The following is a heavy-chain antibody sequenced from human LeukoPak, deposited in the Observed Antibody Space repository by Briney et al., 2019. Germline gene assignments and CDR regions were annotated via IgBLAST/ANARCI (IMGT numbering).Heavy chain of an antibody. CDR2: INHNGNVN. CDR3: ARAQNRYCSGGRCYSLGY. V-gene: IGHV3-7*01. CDR1: GFTFSSYW. Sequence: GGSLRLSCAASGFTFSSYWMNWARQAPGKGLEWVASINHNGNVNYYVDSVKGRFTISRDNAKNSLYLQMNSLRAEDTAVYYCARAQNRYCSGGRCYSLGYWGQGTLVTVS. J-gene: IGHJ4*02. D-gene: IGHD2-15*01.